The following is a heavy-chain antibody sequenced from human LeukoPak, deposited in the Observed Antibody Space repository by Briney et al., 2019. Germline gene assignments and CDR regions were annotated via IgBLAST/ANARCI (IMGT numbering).Heavy chain of an antibody. V-gene: IGHV3-23*01. Sequence: PGGSLRLSCAASGFTFSSYAMSWGRQAPGKGLEWVSAISGSGGSTYYADPVKGRFTISRDNSKNTLYLQMNSLRAEDTAVYYCANGARRITIFGVVIYTPFDYWGQGTLVTVSS. J-gene: IGHJ4*02. D-gene: IGHD3-3*01. CDR3: ANGARRITIFGVVIYTPFDY. CDR1: GFTFSSYA. CDR2: ISGSGGST.